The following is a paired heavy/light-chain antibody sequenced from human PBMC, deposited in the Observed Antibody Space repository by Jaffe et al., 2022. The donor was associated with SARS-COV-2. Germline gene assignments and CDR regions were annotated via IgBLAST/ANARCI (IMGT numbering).Light chain of an antibody. J-gene: IGKJ2*01. CDR2: LGS. Sequence: DIVMTQSPLSLPVTPGEPASISCRSSQSLLHSNGYKYLDWYLQKPGQSPQLLIYLGSNRASGVPDRFSGSGSGTDFTLKISRVETEDVGVYYCMQALQTPQTFGQGTKLEIK. CDR3: MQALQTPQT. V-gene: IGKV2-28*01. CDR1: QSLLHSNGYKY.
Heavy chain of an antibody. J-gene: IGHJ6*02. CDR2: IYTSGST. D-gene: IGHD4-17*01. CDR3: AKTSYGDYGYYYYGMDV. Sequence: QVQLQESGPGLVKSSQTLSLTCTVSGGSISSGSYYWSWIRQPAGKGLEWIGRIYTSGSTKYNPSLKSRVTISVDTSNQFSLRLSSVTAADTAVYYCAKTSYGDYGYYYYGMDVWGQGTTVTVSS. CDR1: GGSISSGSYY. V-gene: IGHV4-61*02.